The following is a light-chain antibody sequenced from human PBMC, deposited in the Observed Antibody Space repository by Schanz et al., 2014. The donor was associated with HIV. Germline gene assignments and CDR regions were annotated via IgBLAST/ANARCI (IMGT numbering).Light chain of an antibody. CDR2: VTH. CDR3: ATWDTFLNGVV. J-gene: IGLJ2*01. CDR1: ALNVGGNS. V-gene: IGLV1-51*01. Sequence: QSVLTQPPSVSAAPGQRVTISCSGSALNVGGNSVSWFQQFPGTTPKLLIYVTHQRPSEIPDRFSGSKTGTSATPAITGLQTEDEADYYCATWDTFLNGVVFGGGTKLTVL.